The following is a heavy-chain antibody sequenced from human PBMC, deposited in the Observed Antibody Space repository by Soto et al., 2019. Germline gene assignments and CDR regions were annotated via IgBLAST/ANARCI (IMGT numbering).Heavy chain of an antibody. CDR2: INAANGDT. D-gene: IGHD3-10*01. CDR1: GYIFTNFP. Sequence: GASVKVSCKASGYIFTNFPIHWVRQAPGQRLEWMGWINAANGDTGYSQKLQGRVTFTRDTSASIVYMEMSSLISEDTAVYYCARKDYYGSGCYYFDYWGQGTLVTVLL. J-gene: IGHJ4*02. V-gene: IGHV1-3*01. CDR3: ARKDYYGSGCYYFDY.